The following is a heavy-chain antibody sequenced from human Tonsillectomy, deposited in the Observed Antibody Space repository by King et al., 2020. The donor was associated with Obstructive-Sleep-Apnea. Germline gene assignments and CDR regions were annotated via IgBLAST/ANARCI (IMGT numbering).Heavy chain of an antibody. V-gene: IGHV2-5*02. CDR2: IYWDDDK. CDR1: GFSLSTSGVG. CDR3: AHIAGILTGYYTAPNCDY. J-gene: IGHJ4*02. Sequence: ITLKESGPTLVKPTQTLTLTCTFSGFSLSTSGVGVGWIRQPPGKALEWLALIYWDDDKRYSPSLKSRLTITKDTSKNQVVLTMTNMDPVDTATYYCAHIAGILTGYYTAPNCDYWGQGTLVTVSS. D-gene: IGHD3-9*01.